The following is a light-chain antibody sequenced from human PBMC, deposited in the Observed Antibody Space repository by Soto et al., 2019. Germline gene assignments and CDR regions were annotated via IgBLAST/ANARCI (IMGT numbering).Light chain of an antibody. CDR3: QQYESSWT. V-gene: IGKV3-20*01. CDR2: DVS. J-gene: IGKJ1*01. CDR1: QSVSSNF. Sequence: EVVLTQSPGTLSLSPGERATLSCRASQSVSSNFLAWYQQKPGQAPRLLIYDVSSRAAGIPDRFGGSGSGTDFTLTISRLGPEDFAVYYCQQYESSWTFGQGTKVEIK.